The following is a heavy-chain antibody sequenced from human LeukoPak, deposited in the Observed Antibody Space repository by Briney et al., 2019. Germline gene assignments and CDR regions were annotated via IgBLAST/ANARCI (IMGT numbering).Heavy chain of an antibody. J-gene: IGHJ4*02. V-gene: IGHV3-7*03. Sequence: GGSLRLSCAASGFTLSNHWMTWVRQAPGKRLECVAIIKQDGSEKYYVDSVKGRFTISRDNSKNTLYLQMNSLRAEDTAVYYCAKVLPKPRYGSYLDYWGQGTLVTVSS. CDR3: AKVLPKPRYGSYLDY. CDR1: GFTLSNHW. D-gene: IGHD3-16*02. CDR2: IKQDGSEK.